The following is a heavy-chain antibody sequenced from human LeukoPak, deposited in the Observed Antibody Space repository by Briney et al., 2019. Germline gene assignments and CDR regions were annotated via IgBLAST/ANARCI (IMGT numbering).Heavy chain of an antibody. D-gene: IGHD3-10*01. CDR1: GFTFSSSS. CDR2: ISGESKYI. J-gene: IGHJ4*02. V-gene: IGHV3-21*01. CDR3: ARGAVFQGNYDY. Sequence: GGSLRLSCAAAGFTFSSSSINWVRQTPGKGLEWVSSISGESKYIYYADSVTGRFTISRDNAKNSLYLQMSTLRAEDTAVYYCARGAVFQGNYDYWGQGTQVTVSS.